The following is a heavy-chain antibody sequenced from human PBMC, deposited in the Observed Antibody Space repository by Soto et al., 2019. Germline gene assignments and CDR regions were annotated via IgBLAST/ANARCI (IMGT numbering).Heavy chain of an antibody. CDR2: ISSDGSSK. CDR3: AREGIVVIPAGIRGFGMDV. V-gene: IGHV3-30-3*01. CDR1: GFIFSSYD. J-gene: IGHJ6*02. Sequence: QVQLVESGGGVVQPGRSLRLSCAASGFIFSSYDMHWVRQAPGKGLEWLALISSDGSSKYYADSVKGRFTISRDNSKNTLYLEMNSLRVEETAVYYCAREGIVVIPAGIRGFGMDVWGQGTTVTVSS. D-gene: IGHD2-2*01.